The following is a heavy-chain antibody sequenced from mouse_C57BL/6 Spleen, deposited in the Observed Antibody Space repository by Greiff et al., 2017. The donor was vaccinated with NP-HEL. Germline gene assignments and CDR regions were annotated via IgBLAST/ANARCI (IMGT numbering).Heavy chain of an antibody. CDR3: ARDGYDEAWFAY. CDR2: INPSDGGT. J-gene: IGHJ3*01. Sequence: QVQLQQPGTELVKPGASVKLSCKASGYTFTSYWMHWVKQRPGQGLEWIGNINPSDGGTNYNEKFKSKATLTVDKSSSTAYMQLSSLTSEDSAVYYCARDGYDEAWFAYWGQGTLVTVSA. CDR1: GYTFTSYW. D-gene: IGHD2-2*01. V-gene: IGHV1-53*01.